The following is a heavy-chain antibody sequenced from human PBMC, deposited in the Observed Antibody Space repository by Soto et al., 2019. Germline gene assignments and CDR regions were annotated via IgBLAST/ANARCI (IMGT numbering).Heavy chain of an antibody. CDR2: SSATGAGA. CDR1: GFTFSSYG. CDR3: AKDRRAGGNYGFYSDF. J-gene: IGHJ4*02. V-gene: IGHV3-23*01. Sequence: GGSSRLSCAASGFTFSSYGMTWVRQAPGKGLEWVSFSSATGAGAYYADSVKGRFTISRDNSKNTLYLQMTSLRADDTAVYYCAKDRRAGGNYGFYSDFWGQGALVTVSS. D-gene: IGHD1-7*01.